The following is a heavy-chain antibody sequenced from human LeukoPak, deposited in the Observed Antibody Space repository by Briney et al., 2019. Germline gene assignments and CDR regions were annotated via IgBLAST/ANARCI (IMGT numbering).Heavy chain of an antibody. D-gene: IGHD6-19*01. CDR1: GFSFNSYW. CDR2: INQNGSEK. V-gene: IGHV3-7*01. J-gene: IGHJ4*02. CDR3: ARDQGAGSDY. Sequence: PGGSLRLSCAASGFSFNSYWMNWVRQAPGKGLEWVANINQNGSEKYYVDSVKGRFTISRDNAKNSLNLQMSSVRAEDAAVYYCARDQGAGSDYWGQGALVTVSS.